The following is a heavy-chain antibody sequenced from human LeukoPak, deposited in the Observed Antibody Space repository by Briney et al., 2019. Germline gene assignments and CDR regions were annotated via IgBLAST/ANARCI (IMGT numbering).Heavy chain of an antibody. CDR1: GGTFGSYA. Sequence: GSSVKVSCKASGGTFGSYAISWVRQAPGQGLEWMGGIIPIFGTANYAQKFQGRVTITADESTSTAYMELNSLRTEDTALYYCAKDMDPYSCSGGSCYTNFDYWGQGTLVTVSS. CDR3: AKDMDPYSCSGGSCYTNFDY. D-gene: IGHD2-15*01. J-gene: IGHJ4*02. V-gene: IGHV1-69*01. CDR2: IIPIFGTA.